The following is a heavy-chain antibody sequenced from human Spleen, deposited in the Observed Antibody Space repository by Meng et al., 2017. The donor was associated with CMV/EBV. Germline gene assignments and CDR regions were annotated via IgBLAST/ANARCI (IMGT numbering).Heavy chain of an antibody. CDR1: GYTLPGYY. Sequence: CKASGYTLPGYYMHWVRQAPGQGLEWMGWINPNSGGTNYAQKFQGRVTMTRDTSISTAYMDLSGLRSDDTAIYYCARSHMATEFSIAYWGPGTLVTVSS. CDR2: INPNSGGT. CDR3: ARSHMATEFSIAY. J-gene: IGHJ4*02. D-gene: IGHD2-21*01. V-gene: IGHV1-2*02.